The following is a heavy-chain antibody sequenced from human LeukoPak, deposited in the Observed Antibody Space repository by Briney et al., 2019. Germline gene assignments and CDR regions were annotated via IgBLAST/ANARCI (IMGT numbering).Heavy chain of an antibody. J-gene: IGHJ3*02. CDR3: ASAVSRGGSNAFDI. D-gene: IGHD3-10*01. CDR1: SGSISTYS. CDR2: FYYSGST. V-gene: IGHV4-59*12. Sequence: SETLSLTCTVSSGSISTYSWSWIRQPPGESLEWIGYFYYSGSTNYNPSLKSRVTMSVDTSKNQFSLKLSSVTAADTAVYYCASAVSRGGSNAFDIWGQGTMVTVSS.